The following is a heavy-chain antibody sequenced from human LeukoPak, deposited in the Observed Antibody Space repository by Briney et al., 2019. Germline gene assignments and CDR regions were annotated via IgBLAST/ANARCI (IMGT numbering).Heavy chain of an antibody. CDR1: GFTVSTNY. D-gene: IGHD4-23*01. J-gene: IGHJ4*02. CDR3: ARRGDGGRSFDY. Sequence: GGSLRLSWAASGFTVSTNYMSWVRQAPGKGLEWVSIIYSGGSTYYADSVKGRFTISRDNSKNTLYLQVNSLRAEDTALYYCARRGDGGRSFDYRGQGTLVTVSS. V-gene: IGHV3-53*01. CDR2: IYSGGST.